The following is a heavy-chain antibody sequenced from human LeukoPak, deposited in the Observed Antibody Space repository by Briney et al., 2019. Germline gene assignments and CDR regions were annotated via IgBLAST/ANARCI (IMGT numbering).Heavy chain of an antibody. CDR3: AKYPSAYGSGSGGWFDP. CDR1: GFTFSSYE. Sequence: GGSLRLSCAASGFTFSSYEMNWVRQAPGKGLEWVSSISTSSSYIYYADSVKGRFTISRDNARNSLYLQMNSLRAEDTAVYYCAKYPSAYGSGSGGWFDPWGQGTLVTVSS. J-gene: IGHJ5*02. D-gene: IGHD3-10*01. CDR2: ISTSSSYI. V-gene: IGHV3-21*04.